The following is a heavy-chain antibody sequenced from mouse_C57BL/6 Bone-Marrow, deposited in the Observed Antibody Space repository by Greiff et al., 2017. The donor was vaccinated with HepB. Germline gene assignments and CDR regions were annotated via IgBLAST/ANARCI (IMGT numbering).Heavy chain of an antibody. D-gene: IGHD6-1*01. V-gene: IGHV1-76*01. CDR1: GYTFTDYY. Sequence: VQLQQSGAELVRPGASVKLSCKASGYTFTDYYINWVKQRPGQGLEWIARIYPGSGNTHYNEKFKGKATLTADKSSSTAYMQLSSLTSEDSAVYVCARGQRRVYAMDYGGRGTSVTVSS. CDR3: ARGQRRVYAMDY. CDR2: IYPGSGNT. J-gene: IGHJ4*01.